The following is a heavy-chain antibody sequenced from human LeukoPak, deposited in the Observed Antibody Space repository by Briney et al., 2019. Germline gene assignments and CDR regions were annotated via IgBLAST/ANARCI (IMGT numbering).Heavy chain of an antibody. Sequence: SETLSLTCTVSGGSISSGSYYWGWVRQPPGKGLEWIGSMFYSGRSYYNSSLKSRVTVSIDTSKNQFSLKLTSVTAADIAVYYCAGGLIAAAGTRVDYWGQGTLVTVSS. J-gene: IGHJ4*02. CDR1: GGSISSGSYY. CDR2: MFYSGRS. CDR3: AGGLIAAAGTRVDY. V-gene: IGHV4-39*01. D-gene: IGHD6-13*01.